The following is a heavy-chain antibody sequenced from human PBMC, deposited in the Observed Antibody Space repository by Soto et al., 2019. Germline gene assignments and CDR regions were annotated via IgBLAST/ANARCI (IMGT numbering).Heavy chain of an antibody. Sequence: PSETLSLTCTVSGGSISSYYWSWIRQPPGKGLDWIGYIYYSGSTIYNPSLMSRVTISVDTSKNQFSLKLSSVTAADTAVYYCARHLEDILTGYYSSFGAFDIWGQGTMVTVSS. CDR3: ARHLEDILTGYYSSFGAFDI. CDR2: IYYSGST. V-gene: IGHV4-59*08. D-gene: IGHD3-9*01. CDR1: GGSISSYY. J-gene: IGHJ3*02.